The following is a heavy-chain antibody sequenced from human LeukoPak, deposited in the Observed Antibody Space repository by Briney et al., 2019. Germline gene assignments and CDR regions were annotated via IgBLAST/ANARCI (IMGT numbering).Heavy chain of an antibody. CDR1: GYTFTDYY. V-gene: IGHV1-69-2*01. D-gene: IGHD3-9*01. CDR2: VDPEDGET. CDR3: ATLDYDILTRRTTATKPIDY. J-gene: IGHJ4*02. Sequence: ASVKVSCKVSGYTFTDYYMHWVQQAPGKGLEWMGLVDPEDGETIYAEKFQGRVTITADTSTDTAYMELSSLRSEDTAVYYCATLDYDILTRRTTATKPIDYWGQGTLVTVSS.